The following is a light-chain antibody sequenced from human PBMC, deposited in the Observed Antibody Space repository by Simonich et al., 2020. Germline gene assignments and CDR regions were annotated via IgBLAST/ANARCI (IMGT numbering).Light chain of an antibody. Sequence: QLVLTQSPSASASLGASVKLTCTLSSGHSSYAIAWHQQQPEKGPRSLMKLNSDGSHRKGDGIPDRFSGSSSGAERYLTISSLQSEDEADYYCQTWGTGINWVFGGGTKLTVL. V-gene: IGLV4-69*01. CDR1: SGHSSYA. J-gene: IGLJ3*02. CDR2: LNSDGSH. CDR3: QTWGTGINWV.